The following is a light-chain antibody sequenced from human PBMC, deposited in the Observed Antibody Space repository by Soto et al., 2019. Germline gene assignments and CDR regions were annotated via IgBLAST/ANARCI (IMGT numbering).Light chain of an antibody. CDR2: EAS. V-gene: IGKV1-5*01. Sequence: LSASVGDRVPIPCRASQSVSSWLAWYQQKPGKAPRLLMYEASNWESGIPARFSGGGSGTDFTLTISSLEPEDFAVYYCQQRSDWPWTFGQGTKVDIK. J-gene: IGKJ1*01. CDR3: QQRSDWPWT. CDR1: QSVSSW.